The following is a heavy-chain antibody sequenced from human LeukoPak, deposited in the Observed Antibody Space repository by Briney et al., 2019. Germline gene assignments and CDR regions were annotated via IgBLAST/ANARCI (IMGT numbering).Heavy chain of an antibody. Sequence: SVKVSCRSSGGTFGNYAITWVRQAPGQGLEWMGGIVPLFGKANVAQKFQGRVTLTADESTGTTYLELSSLKSEDTAIYFCATDDHTSGFAFWGQGTLVTASS. J-gene: IGHJ4*02. CDR3: ATDDHTSGFAF. D-gene: IGHD1-26*01. CDR2: IVPLFGKA. V-gene: IGHV1-69*13. CDR1: GGTFGNYA.